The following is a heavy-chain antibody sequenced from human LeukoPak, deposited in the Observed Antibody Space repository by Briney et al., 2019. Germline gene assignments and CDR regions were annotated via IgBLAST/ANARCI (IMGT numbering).Heavy chain of an antibody. D-gene: IGHD4-17*01. V-gene: IGHV3-30-3*01. Sequence: GGSLRLSCEASGFTFARYDMHWVRQAPGKGLEWVAVISSDESNKDYTNSVKGRFTIARDNSKNTLFLQMISLRVEDTALYYCVLGHYGGLLDCWGQGALVPV. J-gene: IGHJ4*02. CDR3: VLGHYGGLLDC. CDR1: GFTFARYD. CDR2: ISSDESNK.